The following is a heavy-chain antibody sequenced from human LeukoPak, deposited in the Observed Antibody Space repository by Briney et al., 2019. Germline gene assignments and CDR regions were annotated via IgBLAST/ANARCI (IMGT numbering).Heavy chain of an antibody. D-gene: IGHD6-19*01. J-gene: IGHJ4*02. CDR3: AQEYSSGWYY. Sequence: GGSLRLSCATSGFTFSYYVMTWVRQAPGKGLEWVSTISGNGDRTNYADSVKGRFTISRDNSKSTLYLQMNSLRAEDTAVYYCAQEYSSGWYYWGQGTLVTVSS. CDR1: GFTFSYYV. CDR2: ISGNGDRT. V-gene: IGHV3-23*01.